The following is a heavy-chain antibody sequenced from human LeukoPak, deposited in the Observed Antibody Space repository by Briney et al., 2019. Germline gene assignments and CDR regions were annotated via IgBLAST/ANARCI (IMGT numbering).Heavy chain of an antibody. CDR1: GFTFSSYE. D-gene: IGHD3-22*01. CDR3: ARGGFAYYYDSSAPRDFDY. V-gene: IGHV3-48*03. Sequence: PGGSLRLSCAASGFTFSSYEMNWVRQAPGKGLEWVSYISSSGSTIYYADSVKGRFTISRDNAKNSLYLQMNSLRAEDTAVYYCARGGFAYYYDSSAPRDFDYWGQGTLVTVSS. CDR2: ISSSGSTI. J-gene: IGHJ4*02.